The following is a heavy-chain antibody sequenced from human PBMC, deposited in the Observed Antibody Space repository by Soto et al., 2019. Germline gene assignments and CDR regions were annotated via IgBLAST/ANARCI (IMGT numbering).Heavy chain of an antibody. CDR1: GGSVSSGSYY. Sequence: SETLSLTCTVSGGSVSSGSYYWSWIRQPPGKGLEWIGYIYYSGSTNYNPSLKSRVTISVDTSKNQFSLKLSSVTAADTAVYYCARDRITMVRGVSMDYYYYGMDVWGQGTAVTVSS. CDR2: IYYSGST. CDR3: ARDRITMVRGVSMDYYYYGMDV. J-gene: IGHJ6*02. V-gene: IGHV4-61*01. D-gene: IGHD3-10*01.